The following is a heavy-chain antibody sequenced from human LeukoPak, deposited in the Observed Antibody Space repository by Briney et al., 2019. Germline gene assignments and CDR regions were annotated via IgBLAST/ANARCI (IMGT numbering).Heavy chain of an antibody. Sequence: GGSLRLSCAASGFTVSSSYMSWVRQAPGKGLEWVSVIYSGGSTYYADSVKGRFTISRDNSKNTLYLQMNSLRAEDTAVYYCARDHYDILTGQDFQHWGRGTLVTVSS. CDR2: IYSGGST. CDR1: GFTVSSSY. CDR3: ARDHYDILTGQDFQH. J-gene: IGHJ1*01. V-gene: IGHV3-53*01. D-gene: IGHD3-9*01.